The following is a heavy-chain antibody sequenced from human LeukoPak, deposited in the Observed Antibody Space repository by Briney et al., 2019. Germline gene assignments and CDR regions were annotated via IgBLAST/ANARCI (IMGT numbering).Heavy chain of an antibody. CDR2: ISWNSDNI. V-gene: IGHV3-9*01. D-gene: IGHD3-9*01. CDR1: GFTFDDYA. CDR3: ARGYYDILTGYHHYMDV. Sequence: GGSLRLSCAVSGFTFDDYAMHWVRQVPGKGLEWVSCISWNSDNIGYADSVKGRFTISRDNAKNSLYLQMNSLRAEDTAVYYCARGYYDILTGYHHYMDVWGKGTTVTVSS. J-gene: IGHJ6*03.